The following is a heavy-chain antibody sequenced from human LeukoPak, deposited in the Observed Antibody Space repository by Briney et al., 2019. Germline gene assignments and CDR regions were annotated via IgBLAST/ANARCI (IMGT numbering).Heavy chain of an antibody. V-gene: IGHV5-51*06. CDR2: IYPGDSDT. J-gene: IGHJ3*02. CDR1: GYSFTSYW. Sequence: GESLKISCKGSGYSFTSYWIGWVRQMPGKGLEWMGIIYPGDSDTRYSPSFQGQVTISADKSISTAYLQWSSLKASDTAMYYCARKIQAVAGLDAFDIWGQGTIDTVSS. D-gene: IGHD6-19*01. CDR3: ARKIQAVAGLDAFDI.